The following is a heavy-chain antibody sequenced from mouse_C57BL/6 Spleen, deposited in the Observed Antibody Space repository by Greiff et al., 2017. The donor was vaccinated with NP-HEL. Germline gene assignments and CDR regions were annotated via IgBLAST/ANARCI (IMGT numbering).Heavy chain of an antibody. CDR1: GYTFTSYW. CDR3: ARDLHYGSRGYFDV. D-gene: IGHD1-1*01. Sequence: QVQLQQPGAELVKPGASVKLSCKASGYTFTSYWMQWVKQRPGQGLEWIGEIDPSDSYTNYNQKFKGKATLTVDTSSSTAYMQLSSLTSEDSAVYYCARDLHYGSRGYFDVWGTGTTVTVSS. CDR2: IDPSDSYT. J-gene: IGHJ1*03. V-gene: IGHV1-50*01.